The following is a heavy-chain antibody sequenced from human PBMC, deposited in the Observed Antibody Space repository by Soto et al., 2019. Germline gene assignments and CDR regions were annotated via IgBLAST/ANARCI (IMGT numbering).Heavy chain of an antibody. D-gene: IGHD6-13*01. CDR3: ARREEGQQLVRYNWFDP. Sequence: KPSETLSLTCAVYGGSFSGYYWSWIRQPPGKGLEWIGEINHSGSTNYNPSLKSRVTISVDTSKNQFSLKLSSVTAADTAVYYCARREEGQQLVRYNWFDPWGQGTLVTVSS. CDR2: INHSGST. CDR1: GGSFSGYY. J-gene: IGHJ5*02. V-gene: IGHV4-34*01.